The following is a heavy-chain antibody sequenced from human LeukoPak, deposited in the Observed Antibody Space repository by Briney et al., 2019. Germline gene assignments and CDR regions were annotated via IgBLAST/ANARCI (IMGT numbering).Heavy chain of an antibody. CDR1: SGFISGHY. D-gene: IGHD6-13*01. V-gene: IGHV4-59*11. J-gene: IGHJ4*02. CDR3: ARGRLSGSSHFDH. Sequence: SETLSLTCTASSGFISGHYWSWIRQPPGKGLEWIGYIYYTGATHYSPSLESRATVSVDPSQKQLSLSLSSVTAADTAVYYCARGRLSGSSHFDHWGQGTLVIVSS. CDR2: IYYTGAT.